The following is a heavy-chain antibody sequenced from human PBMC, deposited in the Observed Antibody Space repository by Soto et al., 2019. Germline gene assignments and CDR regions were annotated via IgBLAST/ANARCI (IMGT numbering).Heavy chain of an antibody. V-gene: IGHV4-59*08. CDR1: GGSISSYY. CDR3: ARRCYSGSGSYAFDI. CDR2: IYYSGST. D-gene: IGHD3-10*01. J-gene: IGHJ3*02. Sequence: QVQLQESGPGLVKPSETLSLTCTVSGGSISSYYWSWIRQPPGKGLEWIGYIYYSGSTNYNPSLTSRGTISVATSKTQFSLKLSSVTAADTAVYYCARRCYSGSGSYAFDIWGQGTMVTVSS.